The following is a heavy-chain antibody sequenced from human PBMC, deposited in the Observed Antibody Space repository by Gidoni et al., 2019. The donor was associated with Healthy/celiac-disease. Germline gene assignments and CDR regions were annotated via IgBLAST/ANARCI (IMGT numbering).Heavy chain of an antibody. CDR1: GFPFGDYA. Sequence: VQLVESGGGLVQPGRPLRLSCTASGFPFGDYAMSWFRQAPGKGLEWVGFIRSKAYGGTTEYAASVKGRFTISRDDSKSIAYLQMNSLKTEDTAVYYCTRDWHYYDSSGYYPFDYWGQGTLVTVSS. CDR3: TRDWHYYDSSGYYPFDY. CDR2: IRSKAYGGTT. D-gene: IGHD3-22*01. V-gene: IGHV3-49*03. J-gene: IGHJ4*02.